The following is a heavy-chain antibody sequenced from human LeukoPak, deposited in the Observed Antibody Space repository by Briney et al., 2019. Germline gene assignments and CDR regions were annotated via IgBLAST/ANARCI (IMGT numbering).Heavy chain of an antibody. CDR3: ARDGTTAGSWFDP. CDR1: GGSISSGGYY. V-gene: IGHV4-31*03. D-gene: IGHD4-11*01. CDR2: IYYSGST. J-gene: IGHJ5*02. Sequence: RPSGTLSLTCTVSGGSISSGGYYWSWIRQHPGKGLEWIGYIYYSGSTYYNPSLKSRVTISVDTSKNQFSLKLSSVTAADTAVYYCARDGTTAGSWFDPWGQGTLVTVSS.